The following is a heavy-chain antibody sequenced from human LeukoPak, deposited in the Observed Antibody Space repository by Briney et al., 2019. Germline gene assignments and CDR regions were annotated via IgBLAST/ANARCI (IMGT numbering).Heavy chain of an antibody. J-gene: IGHJ4*02. D-gene: IGHD2-15*01. Sequence: VASVKVSCKASGYTFTGYYMHWVRQAPGQGLEWMGWINPNSGGTNYAQKFQGRVTMTRDTSISTAYMELSRLRSDDTAVYYCARDLVRYCSGGSCPPPGYWGQGTLVTVSS. CDR1: GYTFTGYY. V-gene: IGHV1-2*02. CDR3: ARDLVRYCSGGSCPPPGY. CDR2: INPNSGGT.